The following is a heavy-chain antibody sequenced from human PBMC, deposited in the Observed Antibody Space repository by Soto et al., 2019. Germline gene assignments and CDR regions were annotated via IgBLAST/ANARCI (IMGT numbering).Heavy chain of an antibody. CDR3: ARDRPTRYFDWFSWFDP. Sequence: PGGSLRLSCAASGFTFSSYSMNWVRQAPGKGLEWVSYISSSSSTIYYADSVKGRFTISRDNAKNSLYLQMNSLRAEDTAVYYCARDRPTRYFDWFSWFDPWGQGTLVTVSS. CDR2: ISSSSSTI. CDR1: GFTFSSYS. D-gene: IGHD3-9*01. J-gene: IGHJ5*02. V-gene: IGHV3-48*01.